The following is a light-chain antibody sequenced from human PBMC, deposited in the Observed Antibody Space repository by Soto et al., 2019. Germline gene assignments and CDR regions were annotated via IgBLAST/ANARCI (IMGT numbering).Light chain of an antibody. Sequence: EIVLTQSPGTLSLSPGERATLSCRASQSVGSRYLAWYQQKPGQAPRLLIYGASSRATDIPDKFSGSGSGTDFTLTISRLQPEDFAVYFCQQYDNSPHTFGQGTKLEI. CDR2: GAS. V-gene: IGKV3-20*01. J-gene: IGKJ2*01. CDR3: QQYDNSPHT. CDR1: QSVGSRY.